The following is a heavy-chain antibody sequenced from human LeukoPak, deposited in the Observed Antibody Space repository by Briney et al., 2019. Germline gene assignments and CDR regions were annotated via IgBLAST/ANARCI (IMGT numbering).Heavy chain of an antibody. CDR2: IKSKTDGGAT. V-gene: IGHV3-15*01. CDR1: GFTFSNAW. Sequence: GGSLRLSCAASGFTFSNAWMNWVRQAPGKALEWVGRIKSKTDGGATDNAVPVKGRFFISRDDSKNMMYLQMNSLKTEDTAIYYCTPYSFGKLFNFHYWGQGTLVTVSS. D-gene: IGHD3-10*01. J-gene: IGHJ4*02. CDR3: TPYSFGKLFNFHY.